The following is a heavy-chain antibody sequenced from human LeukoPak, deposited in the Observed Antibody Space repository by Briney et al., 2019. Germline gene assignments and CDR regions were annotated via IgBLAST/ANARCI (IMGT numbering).Heavy chain of an antibody. D-gene: IGHD3-22*01. V-gene: IGHV5-51*01. CDR3: ARLPPYYYDSSGYYYDGDY. CDR1: GYSFTSYW. J-gene: IGHJ4*02. CDR2: IYPGDSDT. Sequence: ESLKISCKGSGYSFTSYWIGWVRQMPGKGLEWMGIIYPGDSDTRYSPSFQGQVTISADKSISTAYLQWSSLKASDTAMYYCARLPPYYYDSSGYYYDGDYWGQGTLVTVSS.